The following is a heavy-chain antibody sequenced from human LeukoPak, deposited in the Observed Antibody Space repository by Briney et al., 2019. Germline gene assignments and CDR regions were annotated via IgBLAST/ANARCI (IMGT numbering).Heavy chain of an antibody. V-gene: IGHV1-18*01. J-gene: IGHJ6*03. Sequence: GASVKVSCKASGYTFTSYGISWVRQAPGQGLEWMGWISAYNGNTNYAQKLQGRVTMTTDTSTSTAYMELRSLRSDDTAVYYCARDWGSDFWSGYYPNYYYYYMDVWGKGTTVTVSS. CDR2: ISAYNGNT. CDR3: ARDWGSDFWSGYYPNYYYYYMDV. D-gene: IGHD3-3*01. CDR1: GYTFTSYG.